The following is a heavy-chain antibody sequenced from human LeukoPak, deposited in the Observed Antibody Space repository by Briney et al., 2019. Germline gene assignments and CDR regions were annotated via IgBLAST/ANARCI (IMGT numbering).Heavy chain of an antibody. J-gene: IGHJ4*02. Sequence: SETLSLTCTVSGGSFSSYYWSWIRQPPGKGLEWIGYISNSGSTNYNPSLKSRVTMSVDTSKNQFSLKLRSVIAADAAVYYCARDPEGSSWFDYWGQGTLVTVSS. D-gene: IGHD6-13*01. V-gene: IGHV4-59*01. CDR2: ISNSGST. CDR1: GGSFSSYY. CDR3: ARDPEGSSWFDY.